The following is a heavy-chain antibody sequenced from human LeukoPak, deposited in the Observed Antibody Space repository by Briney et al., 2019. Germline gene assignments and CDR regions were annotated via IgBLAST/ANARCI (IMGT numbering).Heavy chain of an antibody. CDR2: INDDGSST. CDR3: TRWDWGSADAVHI. J-gene: IGHJ3*02. Sequence: GGSLRLSCAASGFTFSSSWMHWVRHCPEKGLVWVARINDDGSSTSFADSVKGRFIISRDNAKSTVYLQMNSLSAEDSAVYYSTRWDWGSADAVHIWGQGTMVTVSS. D-gene: IGHD7-27*01. CDR1: GFTFSSSW. V-gene: IGHV3-74*01.